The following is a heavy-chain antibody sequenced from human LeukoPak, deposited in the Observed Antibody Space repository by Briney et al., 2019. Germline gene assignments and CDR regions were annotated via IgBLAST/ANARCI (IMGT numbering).Heavy chain of an antibody. CDR1: GFTFSSYS. Sequence: GGSLRLSCAASGFTFSSYSINWVRQAPGKGLEWVSSISSSSRYIYYADSVKGRFTISRDNAMNSLYLQMNSLRADDTAVYYCARDLVTLPPVTTGGRIWGQGTLVTVSS. CDR2: ISSSSRYI. J-gene: IGHJ4*02. D-gene: IGHD4-17*01. CDR3: ARDLVTLPPVTTGGRI. V-gene: IGHV3-21*01.